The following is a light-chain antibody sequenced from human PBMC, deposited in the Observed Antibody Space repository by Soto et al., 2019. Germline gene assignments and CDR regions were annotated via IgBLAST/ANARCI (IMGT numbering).Light chain of an antibody. Sequence: QSVLTQPPSVSATPGQRVTISCSGSGSNIASRPVYWYQHLPGTAPKLLMYSSDLRPSGVPDRFSGSKSGTTASLAISGVQSEDEADYYCTSYTTRSKSVLFGGGTKLTVL. J-gene: IGLJ2*01. CDR2: SSD. CDR3: TSYTTRSKSVL. CDR1: GSNIASRP. V-gene: IGLV1-44*01.